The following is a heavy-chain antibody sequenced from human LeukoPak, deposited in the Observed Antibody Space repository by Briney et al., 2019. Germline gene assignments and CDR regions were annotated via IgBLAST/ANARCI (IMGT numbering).Heavy chain of an antibody. CDR1: GGSVSSGAYY. Sequence: SQTLSLTCTVSGGSVSSGAYYWSWIRQHPGKGLEWIGFIYYSGSTYYSPSLKSRVTISVDTSKNQFSLKLSPVTAADTAVYYCARGTTVGDYVYYGMDVWGQGTTVTVSS. CDR3: ARGTTVGDYVYYGMDV. J-gene: IGHJ6*02. V-gene: IGHV4-31*03. D-gene: IGHD1-1*01. CDR2: IYYSGST.